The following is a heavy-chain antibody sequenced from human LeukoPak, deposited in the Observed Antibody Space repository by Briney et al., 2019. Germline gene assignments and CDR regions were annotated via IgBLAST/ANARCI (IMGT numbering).Heavy chain of an antibody. CDR2: IYNSGST. D-gene: IGHD7-27*01. CDR1: GGSISSGGYS. Sequence: PSETLSLTCAVSGGSISSGGYSWNWIRQPPGKGLEWIGYIYNSGSTSYNPSLKSRVTISLDTSKNQFSLKLSSVTAADTAVYYCARPQDFGLTGMNAFDIWGQGTMVTVSS. CDR3: ARPQDFGLTGMNAFDI. V-gene: IGHV4-30-4*07. J-gene: IGHJ3*02.